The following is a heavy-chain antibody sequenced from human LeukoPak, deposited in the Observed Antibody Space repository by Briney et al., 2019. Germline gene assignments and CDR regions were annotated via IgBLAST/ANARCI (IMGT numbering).Heavy chain of an antibody. V-gene: IGHV1-69*04. J-gene: IGHJ4*02. D-gene: IGHD4-23*01. CDR2: IIPILGIA. Sequence: GASVKVSCKASGGTFISYAISWVRQAPGQGLEWMGRIIPILGIANYAQKFQGRVTITADKSTSTAYMELSSLRSEDTAVYYCAREYYGGNRVYYFDYWGQGTLVTVSS. CDR3: AREYYGGNRVYYFDY. CDR1: GGTFISYA.